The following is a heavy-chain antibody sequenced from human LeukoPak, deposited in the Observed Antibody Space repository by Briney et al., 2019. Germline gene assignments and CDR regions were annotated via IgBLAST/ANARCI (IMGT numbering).Heavy chain of an antibody. CDR1: GFTFSSYS. CDR2: ISSSSSYI. J-gene: IGHJ6*04. Sequence: GGSLRPSCAASGFTFSSYSMNWVRQAPGKGLEWVSSISSSSSYIYYADSVKGRFTISRDNAKNSLYLQMNSLRAEDTAVYYCARDLRYCSGGSCMGHYYYYGMDVWGKGTTVTVSS. D-gene: IGHD2-15*01. V-gene: IGHV3-21*01. CDR3: ARDLRYCSGGSCMGHYYYYGMDV.